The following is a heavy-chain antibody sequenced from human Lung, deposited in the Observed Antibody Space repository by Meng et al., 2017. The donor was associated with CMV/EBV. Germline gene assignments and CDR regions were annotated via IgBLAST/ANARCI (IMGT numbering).Heavy chain of an antibody. CDR1: VFTFSSYW. Sequence: ASFVFTFSSYWMHWVRQAPGKGLVWVSRINSDESTTSYADSVKGRFTISRDNAKSTLYLQMNSLRAEDTAVYYCARDQGGSSRGVDYWGQGTLVTVSS. CDR3: ARDQGGSSRGVDY. CDR2: INSDESTT. D-gene: IGHD1-26*01. V-gene: IGHV3-74*01. J-gene: IGHJ4*02.